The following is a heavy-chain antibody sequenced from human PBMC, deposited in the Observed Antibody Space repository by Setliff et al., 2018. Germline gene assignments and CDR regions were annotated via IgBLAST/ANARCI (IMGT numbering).Heavy chain of an antibody. CDR2: INHSGST. Sequence: PSETLSLTCTVSGDSISSGIYHWSWIRQPPGKGLEWIGEINHSGSTNYNPSLKSRVTISVDTSKNQFSLKLSSVTAADTAVYYCARLRGAFDYWGQGTLVTVSS. CDR1: GDSISSGIYH. D-gene: IGHD3-16*01. CDR3: ARLRGAFDY. V-gene: IGHV4-39*07. J-gene: IGHJ4*02.